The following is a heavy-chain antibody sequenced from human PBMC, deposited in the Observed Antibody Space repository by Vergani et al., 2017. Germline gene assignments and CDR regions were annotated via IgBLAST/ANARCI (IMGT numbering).Heavy chain of an antibody. J-gene: IGHJ3*02. CDR2: IRSKAYGQAT. CDR3: VRDQVTMLRGSDALDI. CDR1: GFTFSHYS. D-gene: IGHD3-10*01. Sequence: EVQMVESGGGLVKPGGSLRLSCVASGFTFSHYSMNWFRQAPGRGLEWVGGIRSKAYGQATIYAASVKGRFTISRDDSKSIAYLQMNNLQTEDTAMYYCVRDQVTMLRGSDALDIWGQGTLVTVSS. V-gene: IGHV3-49*05.